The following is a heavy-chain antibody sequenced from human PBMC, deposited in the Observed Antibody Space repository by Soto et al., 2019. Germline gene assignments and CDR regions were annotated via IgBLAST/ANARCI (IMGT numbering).Heavy chain of an antibody. CDR1: GFTFSNAW. D-gene: IGHD1-7*01. V-gene: IGHV3-15*01. CDR3: TTDPDFRNPCGELHDLCDY. J-gene: IGHJ4*02. Sequence: EVQLVESGGGLVKPGGSLRLSCAASGFTFSNAWMSWVRQAPGKGLEWVGRIKSKTDGGTTDYAAPVKGRFTISRDDSKNTLYLQMNSLKTEDTAVYYCTTDPDFRNPCGELHDLCDYWGQGTLVTVSS. CDR2: IKSKTDGGTT.